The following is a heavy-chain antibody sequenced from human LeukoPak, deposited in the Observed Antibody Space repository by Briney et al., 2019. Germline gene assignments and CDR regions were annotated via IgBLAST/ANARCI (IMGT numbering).Heavy chain of an antibody. CDR3: AKKRGYDWTFDY. Sequence: PVGSLRLSCAASRFTFSSYGMHSLRQAAGKGLDWVAFIRYDGSNKYSADSVKGRFTISRDNSKNTLYLQMNSLRAEDTAVYYCAKKRGYDWTFDYWGQGTLVTVSS. CDR2: IRYDGSNK. J-gene: IGHJ4*02. D-gene: IGHD5-12*01. V-gene: IGHV3-30*02. CDR1: RFTFSSYG.